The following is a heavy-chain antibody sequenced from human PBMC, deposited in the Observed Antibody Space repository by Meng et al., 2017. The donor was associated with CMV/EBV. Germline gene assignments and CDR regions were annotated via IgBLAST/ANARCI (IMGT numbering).Heavy chain of an antibody. J-gene: IGHJ6*02. D-gene: IGHD3-9*01. Sequence: GGSLRLSCAASGFTFSSYEMNWVRQAPGKGLEWVSYISSSGSTIYYADSVKGRFTITRDNAKNSLYLQMNSLRAEDTAVYYCAREDDILTGDYYYSYGMDVWGQGTTVTVSS. CDR1: GFTFSSYE. CDR2: ISSSGSTI. V-gene: IGHV3-48*03. CDR3: AREDDILTGDYYYSYGMDV.